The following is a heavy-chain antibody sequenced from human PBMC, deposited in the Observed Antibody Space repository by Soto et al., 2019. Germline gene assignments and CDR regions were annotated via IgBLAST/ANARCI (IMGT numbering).Heavy chain of an antibody. Sequence: QVQLHESGPGLLKPSQTLSLTCTVSGDSISSGGYYWAWVRQHPGKGLEWIGYIYYSGHTYYNPSLESRVTISVDTSENHFSLKLRSVTAADTALYYCARCVGAAAYFAYWGQGTLVTVSS. CDR2: IYYSGHT. V-gene: IGHV4-31*03. CDR1: GDSISSGGYY. D-gene: IGHD6-13*01. CDR3: ARCVGAAAYFAY. J-gene: IGHJ4*02.